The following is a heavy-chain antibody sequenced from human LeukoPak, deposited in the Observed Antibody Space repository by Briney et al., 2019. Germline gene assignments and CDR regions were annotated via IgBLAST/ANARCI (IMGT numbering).Heavy chain of an antibody. D-gene: IGHD1-20*01. CDR2: ISWNSGSI. CDR3: AKDRYNWRGAYYFDY. Sequence: GGSLRLSCAASGFTFDDYAMHWVRQAPGKGLEWVPGISWNSGSIGYADSVKGRFTISRDNAKNSLYLQMNSLRAEDTALYYCAKDRYNWRGAYYFDYWGQGTLVTVSS. J-gene: IGHJ4*02. V-gene: IGHV3-9*01. CDR1: GFTFDDYA.